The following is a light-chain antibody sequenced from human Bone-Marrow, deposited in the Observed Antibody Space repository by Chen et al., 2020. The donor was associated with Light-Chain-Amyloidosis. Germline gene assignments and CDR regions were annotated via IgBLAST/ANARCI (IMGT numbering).Light chain of an antibody. V-gene: IGLV2-14*01. CDR2: EVT. J-gene: IGLJ1*01. Sequence: QSALTQPASVSGSPGPSITISCTGTSSDVGGDNHVSWYQQHPDKAPKLMIYEVTNRPSWVPDRFTRSKCANTASLTISGLQTEDEADYFCSSYTSTNTRVFGSGTRVTVL. CDR3: SSYTSTNTRV. CDR1: SSDVGGDNH.